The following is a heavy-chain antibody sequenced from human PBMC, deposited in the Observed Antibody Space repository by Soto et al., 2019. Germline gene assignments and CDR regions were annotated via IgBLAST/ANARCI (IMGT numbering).Heavy chain of an antibody. Sequence: SETLSLTWAVSGGSISSSNRGSCVRQPPGKGLEWIGEIYHSGSTNYNQSLKGRVTISVDKSKNQLSLKLSSVTATDTAVYYCVRTGYYDSRASAFDFWGQGTMVTVSS. CDR3: VRTGYYDSRASAFDF. V-gene: IGHV4-4*02. CDR1: GGSISSSNR. D-gene: IGHD3-22*01. J-gene: IGHJ3*01. CDR2: IYHSGST.